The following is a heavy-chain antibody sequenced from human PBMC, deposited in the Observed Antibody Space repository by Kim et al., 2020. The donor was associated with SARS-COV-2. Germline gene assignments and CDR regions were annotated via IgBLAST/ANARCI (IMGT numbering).Heavy chain of an antibody. CDR2: IYYSGST. V-gene: IGHV4-59*01. CDR1: GGSISSYY. CDR3: ARKYCSGGSCNIDY. J-gene: IGHJ4*02. Sequence: SETLSLTCTVSGGSISSYYWSWIRQPPGKGLEWIGYIYYSGSTNYNPSLKSRVTISVDTSKNQFSLKLSSVTAADTAVYYCARKYCSGGSCNIDYWGQGT. D-gene: IGHD2-15*01.